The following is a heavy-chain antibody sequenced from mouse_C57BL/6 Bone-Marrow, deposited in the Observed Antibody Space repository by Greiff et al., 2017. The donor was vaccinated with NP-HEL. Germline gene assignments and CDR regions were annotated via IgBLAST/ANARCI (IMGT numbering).Heavy chain of an antibody. Sequence: EVQLQQSGPELVKPGASVKMSCKASGYTFTDYNMHWVKQSHGKSLEWIGYINPNNGGTSYNQKFKGKATLTVNKSSSTAYMELRSLTSEDSAVYYGARDYGSSYEAWFAYWGQGTLVTVSA. CDR2: INPNNGGT. D-gene: IGHD1-1*01. CDR1: GYTFTDYN. V-gene: IGHV1-22*01. J-gene: IGHJ3*01. CDR3: ARDYGSSYEAWFAY.